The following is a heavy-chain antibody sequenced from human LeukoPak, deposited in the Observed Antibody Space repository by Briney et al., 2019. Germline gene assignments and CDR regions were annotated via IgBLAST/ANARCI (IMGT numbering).Heavy chain of an antibody. CDR3: ARGVPYDSWSGPHYSDY. Sequence: GGSLRLSCAASGFTFNIHWMTWVRQTPGKGLEWVATIKPNGNDKFFVDSVKGRFTVSRDNAKTSLYLQMNSLRAEDTAVYYCARGVPYDSWSGPHYSDYWGQGTPVTVSS. CDR2: IKPNGNDK. V-gene: IGHV3-7*01. D-gene: IGHD3-3*01. CDR1: GFTFNIHW. J-gene: IGHJ4*02.